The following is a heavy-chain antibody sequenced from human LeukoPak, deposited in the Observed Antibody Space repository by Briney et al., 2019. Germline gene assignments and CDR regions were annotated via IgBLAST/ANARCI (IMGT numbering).Heavy chain of an antibody. CDR3: ARDTWKAYFDAGTYQTTYYGMDF. CDR1: GDSISSYF. V-gene: IGHV4-59*01. J-gene: IGHJ6*02. Sequence: SETLSLTCTVSGDSISSYFWTWIRQPPGKGLEWIGYIYYSGSTNYNPSLKSRVTISVDTSKTQFSLRLTSVTAADTAVYYCARDTWKAYFDAGTYQTTYYGMDFWGQGTTVTVSS. D-gene: IGHD3-10*01. CDR2: IYYSGST.